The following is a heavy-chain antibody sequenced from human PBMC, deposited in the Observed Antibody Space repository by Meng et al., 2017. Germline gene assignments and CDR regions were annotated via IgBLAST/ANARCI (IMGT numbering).Heavy chain of an antibody. CDR3: ARESMYNWFDP. Sequence: VQLVEAGGGLVQPGGSLRLSCAASGFTVSSNYMSWVRQDPGKGLEWVSVNYSGGSTYYADSVKGRFTISRDNSKNTLYLQMNSLRAEDTAVYYCARESMYNWFDPWGQGTLVTVSS. V-gene: IGHV3-66*02. D-gene: IGHD6-6*01. J-gene: IGHJ5*02. CDR1: GFTVSSNY. CDR2: NYSGGST.